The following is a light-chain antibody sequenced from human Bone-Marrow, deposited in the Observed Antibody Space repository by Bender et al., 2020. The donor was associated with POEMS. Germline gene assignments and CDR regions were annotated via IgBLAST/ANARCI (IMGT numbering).Light chain of an antibody. J-gene: IGLJ3*02. CDR1: SSNIGAGYE. CDR3: AVWDDSLNGWV. CDR2: ANT. V-gene: IGLV1-40*01. Sequence: QSVLTQPPSVSGAPGQRVTISCTGSSSNIGAGYEVHWYQQVPGTAPKLLIYANTNRPSGVPDRFSGTKSGTSVSLTITGLQSEDEADYYCAVWDDSLNGWVFGGGTKLTVL.